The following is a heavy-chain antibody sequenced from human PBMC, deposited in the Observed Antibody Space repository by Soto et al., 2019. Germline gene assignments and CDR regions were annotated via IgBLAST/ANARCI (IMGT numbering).Heavy chain of an antibody. J-gene: IGHJ6*02. Sequence: HPGGSLRLSCAASGFTFSSYWMSWVRQAPGKGLEWVANIKQDGSEKYYVDSVKGRFTISRDNAKNSLYLQMNSLRAEDMAVYYCARWRDYDILTGYYSYYYYYGMDVWGQGTTVTVSS. CDR3: ARWRDYDILTGYYSYYYYYGMDV. D-gene: IGHD3-9*01. CDR1: GFTFSSYW. CDR2: IKQDGSEK. V-gene: IGHV3-7*01.